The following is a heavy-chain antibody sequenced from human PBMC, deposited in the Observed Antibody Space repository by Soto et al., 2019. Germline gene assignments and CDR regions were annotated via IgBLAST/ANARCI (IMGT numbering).Heavy chain of an antibody. CDR2: ISSIGST. CDR3: ARQDYGDYEFFFDY. CDR1: GASIISTTKY. Sequence: ETLSLTCTVSGASIISTTKYWGWIRQPPGRGLEWIGTISSIGSTYYNPSLEGRVTISVDTSKNQFSLKVTSVTAADTGLYYCARQDYGDYEFFFDYWGQGTLVTVSS. V-gene: IGHV4-39*01. D-gene: IGHD4-17*01. J-gene: IGHJ4*02.